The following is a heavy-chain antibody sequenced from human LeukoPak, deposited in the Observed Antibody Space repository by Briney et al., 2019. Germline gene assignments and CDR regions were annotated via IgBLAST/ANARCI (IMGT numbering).Heavy chain of an antibody. D-gene: IGHD6-13*01. Sequence: SETLSLTCAVYGGSFSGYYWNWIRQPPGKGLEWIGYIYYSGSTNYNPSLKSRVTISVDTSKNQFSLKLSSVTAADTAVYYCARYIAAAASFDYWGQGTLVTVSS. CDR3: ARYIAAAASFDY. V-gene: IGHV4-34*01. J-gene: IGHJ4*02. CDR2: IYYSGST. CDR1: GGSFSGYY.